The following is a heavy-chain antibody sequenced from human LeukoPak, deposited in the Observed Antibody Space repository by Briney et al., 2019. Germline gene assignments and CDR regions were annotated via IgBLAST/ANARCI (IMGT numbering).Heavy chain of an antibody. CDR1: GYTFTGYY. V-gene: IGHV1-2*04. CDR3: ARDSPGPTPGIAAAGTNY. J-gene: IGHJ4*02. CDR2: INPNSGGT. Sequence: GASVKASCKASGYTFTGYYMHWVRQAPGQGLEGMRWINPNSGGTNYAQKFQGWVTMTRDTSISAAYMELSRLRSDDTAVYYCARDSPGPTPGIAAAGTNYWGQGTLVTVSS. D-gene: IGHD6-13*01.